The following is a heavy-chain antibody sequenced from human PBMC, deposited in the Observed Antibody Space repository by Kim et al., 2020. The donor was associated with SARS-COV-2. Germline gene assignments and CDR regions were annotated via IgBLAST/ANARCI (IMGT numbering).Heavy chain of an antibody. Sequence: GGSLRLSCAASGFTFNRYGMHWVRQAPGKGLEWVTVIWYDGSNKNYADSVKGRFSISRDNSKNTLYLQMNSLKVEDTAVYYCARGNYGDYRGSIFDIWGRGTMLTVSS. V-gene: IGHV3-33*01. CDR1: GFTFNRYG. CDR3: ARGNYGDYRGSIFDI. D-gene: IGHD4-17*01. CDR2: IWYDGSNK. J-gene: IGHJ3*02.